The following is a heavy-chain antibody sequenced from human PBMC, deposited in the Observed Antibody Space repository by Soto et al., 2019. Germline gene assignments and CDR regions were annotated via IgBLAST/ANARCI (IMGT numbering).Heavy chain of an antibody. D-gene: IGHD4-17*01. CDR1: GFTVSSNY. J-gene: IGHJ4*02. V-gene: IGHV3-66*01. CDR2: IYSGGST. Sequence: EVQLVESGGGLVQPGGSLRLSCAASGFTVSSNYMSWVRQAPGKGLEWVSVIYSGGSTYYADSVKGRFTISRDNSKNTLYLQMNSLRAEDTAVYYCARGSFGTTVIPLPFDYWGQGTLVTVSS. CDR3: ARGSFGTTVIPLPFDY.